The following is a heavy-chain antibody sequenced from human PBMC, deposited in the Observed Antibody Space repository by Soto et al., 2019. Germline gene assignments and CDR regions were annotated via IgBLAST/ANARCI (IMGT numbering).Heavy chain of an antibody. CDR1: GGTSNRYA. D-gene: IGHD1-26*01. Sequence: SVKVSCKASGGTSNRYAISWVRQAPGQGLEWMGGIIPVLGSPNYARKFQGRVTITADKSTSTTYMELSSLTSEDTAVYYCARGPISWELDYWGQGSLVTVAS. V-gene: IGHV1-69*10. CDR2: IIPVLGSP. J-gene: IGHJ4*02. CDR3: ARGPISWELDY.